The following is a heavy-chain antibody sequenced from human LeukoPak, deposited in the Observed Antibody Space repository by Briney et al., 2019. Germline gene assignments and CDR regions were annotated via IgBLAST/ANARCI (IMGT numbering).Heavy chain of an antibody. CDR3: VGGGYCTNGVCPGHY. Sequence: SETLSLTCAVYGRSFRGYYWGWIRQPPGKGLEWIGEINHSGSTNYNPSLKSRVTISVDTSKKQFSLKLSSVTAADTAVYYCVGGGYCTNGVCPGHYWGQGTLVTVSS. J-gene: IGHJ4*02. CDR2: INHSGST. CDR1: GRSFRGYY. V-gene: IGHV4-34*01. D-gene: IGHD2-8*01.